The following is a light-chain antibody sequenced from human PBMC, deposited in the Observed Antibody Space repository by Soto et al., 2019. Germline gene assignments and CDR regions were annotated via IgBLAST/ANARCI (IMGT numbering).Light chain of an antibody. CDR1: SSDIGAYNY. V-gene: IGLV2-8*01. J-gene: IGLJ2*01. CDR3: TSFAGSNDLGV. Sequence: QSALTQPPSASGSPGQSVTISCTGTSSDIGAYNYVSWYQQHPGKAPRLMIYDVSKRPPGVPDRFSGSKSGYTASLTVSGLQPEDEADYHCTSFAGSNDLGVFGGGTKVTVL. CDR2: DVS.